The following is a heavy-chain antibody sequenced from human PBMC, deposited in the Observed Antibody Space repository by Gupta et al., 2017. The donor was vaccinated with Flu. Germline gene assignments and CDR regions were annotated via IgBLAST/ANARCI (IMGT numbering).Heavy chain of an antibody. J-gene: IGHJ5*02. CDR1: GGSFSGYY. Sequence: QVQLQQWGAGLLKPWETLSLTCADYGGSFSGYYWSWIRQHPGKGLEWKGAINHSGGTNYNPSLKSRVTISVDTSKNQFYLKLSSVTAADTAVYYCARGLVVPWFDPWGQGTLVTVSS. D-gene: IGHD2-2*01. CDR2: INHSGGT. V-gene: IGHV4-34*01. CDR3: ARGLVVPWFDP.